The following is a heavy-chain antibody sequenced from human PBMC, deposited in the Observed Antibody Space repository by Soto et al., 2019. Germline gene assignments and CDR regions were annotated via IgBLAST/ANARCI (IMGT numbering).Heavy chain of an antibody. V-gene: IGHV3-30-3*01. D-gene: IGHD6-13*01. CDR2: ISYDGSNK. CDR3: ARDPGIAAAGLDY. CDR1: GFTFSSYA. Sequence: PGGSLRLSCAASGFTFSSYAMHWVRQAPGKGLEWVAVISYDGSNKYYADSVKGRFTISRDNSKNTLYLQMNSLRAEDTAVYYCARDPGIAAAGLDYWGQGTLVTVSS. J-gene: IGHJ4*02.